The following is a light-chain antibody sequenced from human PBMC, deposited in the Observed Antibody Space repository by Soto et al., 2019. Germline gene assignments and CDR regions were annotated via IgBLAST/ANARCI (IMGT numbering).Light chain of an antibody. CDR2: DAS. J-gene: IGKJ5*01. CDR3: QQRSNWIT. CDR1: QSVSSY. Sequence: EFVLPQSPATLSLSPRESATLSCRASQSVSSYLAWYQQKPGQAPRLLIYDASNRATGIPARFSGSGSGTDFTLTISSLAPEDFAVYYCQQRSNWITFGQGTRLEIK. V-gene: IGKV3-11*01.